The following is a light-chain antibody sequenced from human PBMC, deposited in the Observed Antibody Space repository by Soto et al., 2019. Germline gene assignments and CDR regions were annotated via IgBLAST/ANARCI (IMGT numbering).Light chain of an antibody. CDR3: LQDYNYPRT. CDR1: QGIRND. Sequence: AIHMTQSPSSLSASVGDRVTITCRASQGIRNDLGWYQQKPGKAPKLLIYAASSLQSGVPSRISGSGSGTDFTLTISSLQPEDFATYYCLQDYNYPRTFGQGTKVDIK. J-gene: IGKJ1*01. V-gene: IGKV1-6*01. CDR2: AAS.